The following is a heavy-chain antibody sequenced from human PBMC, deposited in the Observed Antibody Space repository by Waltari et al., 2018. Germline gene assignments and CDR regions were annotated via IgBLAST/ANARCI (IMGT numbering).Heavy chain of an antibody. CDR1: GFTFDAYA. CDR3: AKGAVTGTTWYYFDH. Sequence: EVQLVESGGGLVQPARSLRLSCAASGFTFDAYAMHWVRQAHGKGRGWVSGYNWNSYVINYADSVKGLFTSSRDNAKSSLYLQMNSLRPEDMALYYCAKGAVTGTTWYYFDHWGQGTLVTVSS. J-gene: IGHJ4*02. CDR2: YNWNSYVI. V-gene: IGHV3-9*03. D-gene: IGHD1-7*01.